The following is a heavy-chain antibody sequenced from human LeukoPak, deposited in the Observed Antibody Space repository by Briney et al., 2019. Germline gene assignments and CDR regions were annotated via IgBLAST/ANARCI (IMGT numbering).Heavy chain of an antibody. D-gene: IGHD6-13*01. CDR2: IYHSGSP. V-gene: IGHV4-34*01. CDR1: GGTFSGYY. CDR3: ARGAVKQQLVGTKRKFGAFDI. Sequence: SETLSLTCAVYGGTFSGYYWSWIRQPPGKGLGWIGEIYHSGSPNYNPSLKSRVTISVDTSKDQFSLKLSSVTAADTAVYYCARGAVKQQLVGTKRKFGAFDIWGQGTIVTVSS. J-gene: IGHJ3*02.